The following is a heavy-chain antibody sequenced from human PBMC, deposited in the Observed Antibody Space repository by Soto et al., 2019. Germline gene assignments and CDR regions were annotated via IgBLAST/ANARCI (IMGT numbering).Heavy chain of an antibody. V-gene: IGHV3-72*01. CDR2: TRDRLNSYTT. CDR3: ARGRYNWNDGEFDY. J-gene: IGHJ4*02. CDR1: GFTFSYHY. D-gene: IGHD1-20*01. Sequence: PGGSLRLSCVVSGFTFSYHYMDWVRQAPGKGLEWVGRTRDRLNSYTTQYAASVRGRFTISRDDSKNSLYLQMNSLKTEDTAVYYCARGRYNWNDGEFDYWGQGTLVTVSS.